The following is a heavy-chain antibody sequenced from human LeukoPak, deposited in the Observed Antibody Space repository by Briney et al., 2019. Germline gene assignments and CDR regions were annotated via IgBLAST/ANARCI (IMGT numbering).Heavy chain of an antibody. CDR1: GGSISSSSYY. CDR3: ARGLGIPT. Sequence: PSATLSLTCTVSGGSISSSSYYWGWIRQPPGKGLEWIGSIYYSGSTYYNPSLKSRVTISVDTSKNQFSLKLSSVTAADTAVYYCARGLGIPTWGQGTTVTVSS. V-gene: IGHV4-39*01. J-gene: IGHJ6*02. CDR2: IYYSGST.